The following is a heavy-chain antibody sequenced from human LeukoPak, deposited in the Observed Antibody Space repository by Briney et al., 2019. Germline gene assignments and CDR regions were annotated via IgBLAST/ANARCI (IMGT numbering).Heavy chain of an antibody. CDR2: INSDGSST. D-gene: IGHD6-19*01. CDR3: AIDSSGWTTFDY. J-gene: IGHJ4*02. CDR1: GFTFSSYW. V-gene: IGHV3-74*01. Sequence: GGSLRLSCAASGFTFSSYWMHWVRQAPGKGLVRVSRINSDGSSTSYADSVKGRFTISRDNAKNTLYLQMNSLRAEDTAVYYCAIDSSGWTTFDYWGQGTLVTVSS.